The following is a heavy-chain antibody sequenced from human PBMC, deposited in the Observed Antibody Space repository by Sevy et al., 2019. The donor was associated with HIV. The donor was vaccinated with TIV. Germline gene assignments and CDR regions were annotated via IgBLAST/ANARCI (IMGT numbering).Heavy chain of an antibody. Sequence: GGSLRLSCASSGFTFISHPMTWVRQAPGKGLEWVASISSSGGRTYYADSGKGRFTSSRDNSKKMVDLQRNSLGVADTAVDFCAKEDFRGFDAWGQGTLVTVSS. CDR1: GFTFISHP. CDR2: ISSSGGRT. CDR3: AKEDFRGFDA. D-gene: IGHD6-25*01. J-gene: IGHJ5*02. V-gene: IGHV3-23*01.